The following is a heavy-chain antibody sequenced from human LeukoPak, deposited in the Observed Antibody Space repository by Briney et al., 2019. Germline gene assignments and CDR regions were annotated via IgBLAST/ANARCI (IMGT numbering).Heavy chain of an antibody. CDR3: ASSSFVYGSVDY. J-gene: IGHJ4*02. Sequence: SETLSLTCTVSGGSVSSGSYYWSWIRQPPGKGLEWIGYIYYSGSTNYNPSLKGRVTISVDTSKNQFSLKLSSVTAADTAVYYCASSSFVYGSVDYWGQGTLVTVSS. CDR2: IYYSGST. CDR1: GGSVSSGSYY. D-gene: IGHD3-10*01. V-gene: IGHV4-61*01.